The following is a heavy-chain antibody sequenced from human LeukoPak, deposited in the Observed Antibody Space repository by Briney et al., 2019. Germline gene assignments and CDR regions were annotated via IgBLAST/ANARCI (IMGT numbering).Heavy chain of an antibody. CDR2: ISSSGSTI. V-gene: IGHV3-11*01. Sequence: GGSLRLSCAASGFTFSDYYMSWIRQAPGKGLEWVSYISSSGSTIYYADSVKGRFSISRDNAKNSLYLQMNSLRAEDTAVYYCARAPRYCSGGSCYDYWGQGTLVTVSS. CDR3: ARAPRYCSGGSCYDY. J-gene: IGHJ4*02. CDR1: GFTFSDYY. D-gene: IGHD2-15*01.